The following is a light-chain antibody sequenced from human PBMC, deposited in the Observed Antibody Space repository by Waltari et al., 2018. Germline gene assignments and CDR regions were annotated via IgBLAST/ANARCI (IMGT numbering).Light chain of an antibody. CDR2: WAS. CDR1: QSVLYRSDNKNY. Sequence: DIVMTQSPDSLAVSLGERATINCKSSQSVLYRSDNKNYLAWYQQKPGQPPKLLIYWASARESGVPDRLSGSGSGTDFTLTISSLQAEDVAVYYCQQYYSSPPTFGQGTKGEIK. V-gene: IGKV4-1*01. CDR3: QQYYSSPPT. J-gene: IGKJ1*01.